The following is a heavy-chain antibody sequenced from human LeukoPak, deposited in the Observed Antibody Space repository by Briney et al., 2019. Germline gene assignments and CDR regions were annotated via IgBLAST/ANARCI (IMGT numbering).Heavy chain of an antibody. CDR3: ARVSGDSSGYYWGYYYYGMDV. J-gene: IGHJ6*02. CDR2: ISAYNGNT. CDR1: GYTFTSYG. Sequence: ASVKVSCTASGYTFTSYGISWVRQAPGQGLEWMGWISAYNGNTNYAQKLQGRVTMTTDTSTSTAYMELRSLRSDDTAVYYCARVSGDSSGYYWGYYYYGMDVWGQGTTVTVSS. V-gene: IGHV1-18*01. D-gene: IGHD3-22*01.